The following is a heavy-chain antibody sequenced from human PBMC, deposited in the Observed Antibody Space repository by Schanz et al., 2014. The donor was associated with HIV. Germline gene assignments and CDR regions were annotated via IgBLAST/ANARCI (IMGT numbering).Heavy chain of an antibody. V-gene: IGHV3-21*06. CDR1: GFTFSSYA. CDR2: ISSSSSYI. Sequence: EVQLLESGGGLVQPGGSLRLSCAASGFTFSSYAMSWVRQAPGKGLEWVSSISSSSSYIFYTDSVKGRFTISRDNANNSLYLQMNSLRAEDTAVYFCARGDAALGDYWGQGTLVTVSS. CDR3: ARGDAALGDY. J-gene: IGHJ4*02. D-gene: IGHD5-18*01.